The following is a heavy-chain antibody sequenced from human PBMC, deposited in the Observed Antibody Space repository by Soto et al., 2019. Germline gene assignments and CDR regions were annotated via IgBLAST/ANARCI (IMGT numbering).Heavy chain of an antibody. CDR2: IIPITGTV. D-gene: IGHD6-6*01. CDR3: AREYSSSSQYLYFDV. J-gene: IGHJ2*01. CDR1: GAIFTSYA. Sequence: QVQLLQSGPEVKKPGSSGKVSCKVSGAIFTSYAFAWWRRAPGQGLEWMGGIIPITGTVNYAQRFQGRVTITADESTTTVYMELSSLRSEDTAVYYCAREYSSSSQYLYFDVWGRGTLVTVSS. V-gene: IGHV1-69*01.